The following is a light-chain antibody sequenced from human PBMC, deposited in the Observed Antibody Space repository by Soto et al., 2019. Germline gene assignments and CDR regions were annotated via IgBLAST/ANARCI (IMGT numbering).Light chain of an antibody. CDR2: GAS. Sequence: EIVVTQSPVTLSVSRGERATLSCRASQSVSSNLAWYQQKPGQAPRLLIYGASTRATGIPARFSGSGSGTEFTLTISGLQSEDFAVYYCQQYNNWPLTLGGGTKVDIK. CDR1: QSVSSN. J-gene: IGKJ4*01. CDR3: QQYNNWPLT. V-gene: IGKV3-15*01.